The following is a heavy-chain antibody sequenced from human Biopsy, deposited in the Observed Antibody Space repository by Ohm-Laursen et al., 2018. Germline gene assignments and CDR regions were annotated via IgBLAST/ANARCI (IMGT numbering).Heavy chain of an antibody. CDR3: ARDTKWLASGPIDY. CDR2: FAPENGKT. J-gene: IGHJ4*02. V-gene: IGHV1-24*01. D-gene: IGHD3-22*01. CDR1: GYAVTEFS. Sequence: SSVKVSCKVSGYAVTEFSMHWVRQAPGKGLEWMGGFAPENGKTIYAQKFQGRVTITADKSTGTAYMDLSSLRSEDTAVYYCARDTKWLASGPIDYWGQGALVTVSS.